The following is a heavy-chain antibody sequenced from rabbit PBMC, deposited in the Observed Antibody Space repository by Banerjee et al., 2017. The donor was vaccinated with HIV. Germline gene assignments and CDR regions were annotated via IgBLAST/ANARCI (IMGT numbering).Heavy chain of an antibody. CDR1: GIDFSNHYY. Sequence: QEQLEESGGDLVKPGGTLTLTCKASGIDFSNHYYMCWVRQAPGKGLEWIACIYADSSGSTAYASWAKGRFSISKTSSTTVTLQMTSLTAADTATYFCARDLPYATSSPYYWGYFDLWGPGTLVTVS. J-gene: IGHJ4*01. CDR2: IYADSSGST. CDR3: ARDLPYATSSPYYWGYFDL. D-gene: IGHD1-1*01. V-gene: IGHV1S45*01.